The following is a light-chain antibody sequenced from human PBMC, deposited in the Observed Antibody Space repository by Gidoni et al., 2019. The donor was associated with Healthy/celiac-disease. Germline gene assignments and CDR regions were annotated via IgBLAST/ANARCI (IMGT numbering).Light chain of an antibody. V-gene: IGKV1-5*03. CDR3: QQYNSYFT. Sequence: DIQMTQSPSTLSASVGDRVTITCRASKSISSWLAWYQQKPGKAPKLLIYKASSLESGVPAMFSGSGSGTEFTPTISSLQPDDFATYYRQQYNSYFTFGPGTKVDIK. J-gene: IGKJ3*01. CDR2: KAS. CDR1: KSISSW.